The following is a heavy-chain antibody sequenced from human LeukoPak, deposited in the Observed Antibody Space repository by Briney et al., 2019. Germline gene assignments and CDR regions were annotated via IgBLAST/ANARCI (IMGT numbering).Heavy chain of an antibody. CDR1: GFTFSSYG. Sequence: GGSLRLSCAASGFTFSSYGMHWVRQAPGKGLDWVAAISYDGSNKYYADSVKGRFTISRDNSKNTLYLEMNSLRAEDTALYYCAKDVRSGWLQAFDLWGRGTLVTVSS. D-gene: IGHD5-12*01. J-gene: IGHJ2*01. CDR3: AKDVRSGWLQAFDL. V-gene: IGHV3-30*18. CDR2: ISYDGSNK.